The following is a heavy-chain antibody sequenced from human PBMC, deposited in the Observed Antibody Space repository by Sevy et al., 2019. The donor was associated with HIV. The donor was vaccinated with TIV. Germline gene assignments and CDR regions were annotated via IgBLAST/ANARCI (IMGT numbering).Heavy chain of an antibody. V-gene: IGHV3-15*01. CDR3: TTDPPLCVVVPAATRSGGY. CDR2: IKSKTDGGTT. CDR1: GFTFSNAW. D-gene: IGHD2-2*01. J-gene: IGHJ4*02. Sequence: GGSLRLSCAASGFTFSNAWMSWVRQAPGKGLEWVGRIKSKTDGGTTDNAAPVKGRFTISRDDSKNTLNLQMNSLKTEGTGVYDWTTDPPLCVVVPAATRSGGYWGQGTLVTVSS.